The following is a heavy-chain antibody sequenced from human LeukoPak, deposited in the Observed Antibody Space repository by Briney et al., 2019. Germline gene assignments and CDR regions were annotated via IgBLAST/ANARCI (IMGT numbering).Heavy chain of an antibody. D-gene: IGHD2-15*01. CDR1: GFTFSFYG. Sequence: PGGSLRLSCSTSGFTFSFYGMHWVRQAPGKGLEWVAFIQYDGSNKFYADSVQGRFSISRDNSKNTLFLQMNSLRADDTAVYYCVKASDQRLYSKFDFWGQGELVTVSS. CDR3: VKASDQRLYSKFDF. CDR2: IQYDGSNK. V-gene: IGHV3-30*02. J-gene: IGHJ4*02.